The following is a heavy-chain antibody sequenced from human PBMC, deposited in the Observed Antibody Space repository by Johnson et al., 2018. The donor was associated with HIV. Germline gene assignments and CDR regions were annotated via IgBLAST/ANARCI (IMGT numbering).Heavy chain of an antibody. CDR1: GFTFSSYA. D-gene: IGHD6-13*01. Sequence: QVQLVESGGGVVQPGRSLRLSCAASGFTFSSYAMHWVRQAPGKGLEWVAVISYDGSNKCYADSVKGRFTISRDNSKNTLYLQMNSLRAEDTAVYYCASEIYRPRPSSSWYVGAFDIRGQGTMVTVSS. CDR3: ASEIYRPRPSSSWYVGAFDI. V-gene: IGHV3-30*04. J-gene: IGHJ3*02. CDR2: ISYDGSNK.